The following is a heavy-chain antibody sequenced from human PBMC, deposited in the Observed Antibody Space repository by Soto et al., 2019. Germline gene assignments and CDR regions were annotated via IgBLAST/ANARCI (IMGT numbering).Heavy chain of an antibody. D-gene: IGHD3-3*01. Sequence: ASVKVSCKASGYTFTGYYMHWVRQAPGQGLEWMGWINPNSGGTNYAQKFQGRVTMIRDTSISTAYMELSRLRSDDTAVYYCARDSLFVVVTTYGMDVWGQGTTVTVSS. CDR2: INPNSGGT. CDR3: ARDSLFVVVTTYGMDV. J-gene: IGHJ6*02. V-gene: IGHV1-2*02. CDR1: GYTFTGYY.